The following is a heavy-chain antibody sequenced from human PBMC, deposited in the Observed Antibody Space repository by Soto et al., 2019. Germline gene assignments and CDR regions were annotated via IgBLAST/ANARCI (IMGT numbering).Heavy chain of an antibody. CDR2: IYYSGST. Sequence: PXETLSLTCTVSGCSISSGGYYWSWIRQHPGKGLEWIGYIYYSGSTYYNPSLKSRVTISVDTSKNQFSLKLSSVTAADTAVYYCARDYDSSGSYEYWYFDLWGRGTLVTVSS. CDR1: GCSISSGGYY. D-gene: IGHD3-22*01. V-gene: IGHV4-31*03. CDR3: ARDYDSSGSYEYWYFDL. J-gene: IGHJ2*01.